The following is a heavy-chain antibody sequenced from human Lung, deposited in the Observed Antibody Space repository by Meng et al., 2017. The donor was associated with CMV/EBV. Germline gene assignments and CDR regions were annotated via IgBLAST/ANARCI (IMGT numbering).Heavy chain of an antibody. D-gene: IGHD4-11*01. Sequence: GESLKISCAASGFIFSDYGMSWVRQVPGKGLEWLSGISGSGGRTYYAESIKGRFTISRDNSKNTIYLQMDNLRAEDMAVYYCAKDRGDYSNFRFDPWGQGTLVTVS. CDR1: GFIFSDYG. V-gene: IGHV3-23*01. J-gene: IGHJ5*02. CDR2: ISGSGGRT. CDR3: AKDRGDYSNFRFDP.